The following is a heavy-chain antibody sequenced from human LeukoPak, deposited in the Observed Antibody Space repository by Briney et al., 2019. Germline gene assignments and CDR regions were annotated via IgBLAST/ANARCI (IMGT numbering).Heavy chain of an antibody. CDR1: GFIFSSYS. J-gene: IGHJ5*02. V-gene: IGHV3-23*01. CDR3: IVFGDSNH. Sequence: GSLRLSCAASGFIFSSYSMSWVRQAPGMGLEWVSVITGSGGNTYYADSVKGRFTISRDTSKNTLYLQINSLRVEDTAVYYCIVFGDSNHWGQGTLVTVS. CDR2: ITGSGGNT. D-gene: IGHD4-17*01.